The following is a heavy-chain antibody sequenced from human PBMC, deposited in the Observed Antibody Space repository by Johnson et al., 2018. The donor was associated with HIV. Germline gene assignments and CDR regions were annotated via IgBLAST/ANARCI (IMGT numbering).Heavy chain of an antibody. CDR1: GFTFSSYG. J-gene: IGHJ3*02. V-gene: IGHV3-30*02. CDR3: AKDQAGVPSAWSAFDI. D-gene: IGHD6-19*01. Sequence: QVQLVESGGGVVQPGGSLRLSCVASGFTFSSYGMHWVRQAPGKGLEWVAFIRYDGSNKYYADSVKGRFTISRDNSMDTLYLQMNNLRAEDTAIYYCAKDQAGVPSAWSAFDIWGQGTTVTVSS. CDR2: IRYDGSNK.